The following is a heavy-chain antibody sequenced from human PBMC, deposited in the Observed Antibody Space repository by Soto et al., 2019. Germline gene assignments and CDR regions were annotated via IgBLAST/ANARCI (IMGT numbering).Heavy chain of an antibody. CDR1: GFTFSSYA. V-gene: IGHV3-30-3*01. CDR3: ASPHYYDSSGYYSYAFDI. D-gene: IGHD3-22*01. Sequence: GGSLRLSCAASGFTFSSYAMHWVRQAPGKGLEWVAVISYDGSNKYYADSVKGRFTISRDNSKNTLYLQMNSLRVEDTAVYYCASPHYYDSSGYYSYAFDIWGQGTMVTVSS. J-gene: IGHJ3*02. CDR2: ISYDGSNK.